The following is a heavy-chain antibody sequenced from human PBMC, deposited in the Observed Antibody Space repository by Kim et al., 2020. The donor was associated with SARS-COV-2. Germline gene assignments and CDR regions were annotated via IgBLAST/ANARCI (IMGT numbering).Heavy chain of an antibody. D-gene: IGHD3-16*01. CDR1: GFTFDDYA. J-gene: IGHJ3*01. Sequence: GGSLRLSCAASGFTFDDYAMHWVRQAPGKGLEWVSGISWNSGSIGYADSVKGRFTISRDNAKNSLYLQMNSLRAEDTALYYCAKDTVGGIRWGQGTMVTVSS. V-gene: IGHV3-9*01. CDR3: AKDTVGGIR. CDR2: ISWNSGSI.